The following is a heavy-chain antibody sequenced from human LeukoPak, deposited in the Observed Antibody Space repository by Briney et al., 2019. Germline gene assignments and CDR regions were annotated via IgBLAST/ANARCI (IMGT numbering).Heavy chain of an antibody. V-gene: IGHV4-34*01. CDR2: TNHSGST. J-gene: IGHJ3*02. Sequence: SETLSLTCAVYGGSFSGYYWSWIRQPPGKGLEWIGETNHSGSTNYNPSLKSRVTISVDTSKNQFSLKLSSVTAADTAVYYCARGRLRAFDIWGQGTMVTVSS. D-gene: IGHD6-25*01. CDR3: ARGRLRAFDI. CDR1: GGSFSGYY.